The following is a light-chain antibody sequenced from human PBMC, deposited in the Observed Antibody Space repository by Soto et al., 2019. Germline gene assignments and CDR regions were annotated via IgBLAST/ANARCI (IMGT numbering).Light chain of an antibody. V-gene: IGLV2-14*01. CDR2: DVS. CDR1: SSDVGAYNY. Sequence: ALTQPASVSVSPGQSITISCTGTSSDVGAYNYASWYQQYPGEAPKVIIYDVSHRPAGVSNRFSGSKSGNTASLTISGLQTQDEADYYCSSYTSATTYVFGTGTKVTVL. CDR3: SSYTSATTYV. J-gene: IGLJ1*01.